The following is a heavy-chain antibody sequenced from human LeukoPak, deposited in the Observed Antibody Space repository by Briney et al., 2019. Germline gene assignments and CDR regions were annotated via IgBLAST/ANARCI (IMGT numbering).Heavy chain of an antibody. D-gene: IGHD2-2*02. CDR2: INPNSGGT. CDR3: ARGSVLYCSSTSCYRGPLTRYYYYMDV. V-gene: IGHV1-2*02. J-gene: IGHJ6*03. CDR1: GYTFTGYY. Sequence: ASVKVSCKASGYTFTGYYMHWVRQAPGQGLEWMGWINPNSGGTNYAQKFQGRVTMTRDTSISTAYMELSRLRSDDTAVYYCARGSVLYCSSTSCYRGPLTRYYYYMDVWGKGTTVTVSS.